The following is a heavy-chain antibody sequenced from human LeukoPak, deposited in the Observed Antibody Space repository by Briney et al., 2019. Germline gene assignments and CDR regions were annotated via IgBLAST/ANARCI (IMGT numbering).Heavy chain of an antibody. V-gene: IGHV3-11*04. Sequence: GGSLRLSCTVSGFTFTDYYMSWVRQAPGKGLEWVSYIGSSGSKLHYADSVEGRFTISRDNAKNSLYLRMSSLRVEDTAVYYCTRRPYSSSWYYFDYWGQGTLVTVSS. J-gene: IGHJ4*02. CDR1: GFTFTDYY. CDR2: IGSSGSKL. CDR3: TRRPYSSSWYYFDY. D-gene: IGHD6-13*01.